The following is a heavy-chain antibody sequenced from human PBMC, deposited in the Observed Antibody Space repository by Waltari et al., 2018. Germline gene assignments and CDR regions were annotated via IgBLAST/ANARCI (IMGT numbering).Heavy chain of an antibody. V-gene: IGHV4-34*01. CDR3: ARIRRYYFDY. J-gene: IGHJ4*02. Sequence: QVQLQQWGAGLLKPSETLSLTCAVYGGSFSGYYWSWIRQPPGKGLEWIGEINQSGSTNYNPSLKSRVTISVDTSKNQFSLKLSSVTAADTAVYYCARIRRYYFDYWGQGTLVTVSS. CDR1: GGSFSGYY. CDR2: INQSGST. D-gene: IGHD3-3*02.